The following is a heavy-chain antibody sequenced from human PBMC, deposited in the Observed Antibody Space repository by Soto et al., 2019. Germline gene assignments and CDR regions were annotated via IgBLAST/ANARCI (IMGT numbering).Heavy chain of an antibody. CDR1: GFSFSSYA. V-gene: IGHV3-23*01. CDR2: ISGRGGSS. Sequence: EVQLLESGGGLIQPGGSLRLSCSASGFSFSSYAMMWVRQAPGKGLEWVSVISGRGGSSYFADSAKGRFTISRDNSKNMLYLEMNSLRAEDTAIYFCAKGSIEYSASVDYWGQGTRVIVSS. D-gene: IGHD1-26*01. J-gene: IGHJ4*02. CDR3: AKGSIEYSASVDY.